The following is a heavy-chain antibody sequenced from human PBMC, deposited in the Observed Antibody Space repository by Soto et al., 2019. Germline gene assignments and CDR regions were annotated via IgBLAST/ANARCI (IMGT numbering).Heavy chain of an antibody. CDR2: ISDDGNRK. CDR3: AKDRSYGVVPNWLDS. V-gene: IGHV3-30*18. Sequence: WWSLGLGCVACGVSFRSYGIHWFRPAPGKGLEWVAAISDDGNRKYYADSVKGRFIISRDSSMNTLHLQMDTLRPEDTAVYCCAKDRSYGVVPNWLDSWGQGTPVTVSS. CDR1: GVSFRSYG. J-gene: IGHJ5*01. D-gene: IGHD3-3*01.